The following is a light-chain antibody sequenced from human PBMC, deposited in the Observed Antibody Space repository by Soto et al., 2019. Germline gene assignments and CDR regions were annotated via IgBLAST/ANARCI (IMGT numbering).Light chain of an antibody. CDR3: SSYAGGNRVV. V-gene: IGLV2-8*01. Sequence: QSALTQPPSASGSPVPSVTISCTGTSSDVGGYNFVSWYQQHPGKAPKLMIYEVSKRPSGHPARFSGSKSGNTASPTVSGLQADDEADDYCSSYAGGNRVVFGGGTKGTVL. J-gene: IGLJ3*02. CDR1: SSDVGGYNF. CDR2: EVS.